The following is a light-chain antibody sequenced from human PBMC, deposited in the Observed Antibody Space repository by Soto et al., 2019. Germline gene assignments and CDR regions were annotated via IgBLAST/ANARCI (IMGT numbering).Light chain of an antibody. Sequence: DILMTQSPDSLAVSLGERATINCKSSQSVLYRSSNKNYLAWYQQKPGQPPKLLIYWASTRESGVPDRFSGSGSGTDFTLTISSLQAEDVAVYYCQQYYSAPQTFGQGTKLEIK. CDR3: QQYYSAPQT. V-gene: IGKV4-1*01. J-gene: IGKJ2*01. CDR2: WAS. CDR1: QSVLYRSSNKNY.